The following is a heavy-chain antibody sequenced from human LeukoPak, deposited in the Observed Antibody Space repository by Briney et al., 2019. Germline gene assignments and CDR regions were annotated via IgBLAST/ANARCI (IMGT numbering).Heavy chain of an antibody. V-gene: IGHV3-21*01. CDR3: ARDPWLRDTVVTEVDY. Sequence: PGGSLRLSCAASGFTFSSYSMNWVRQAPGKGLEWVSSISSSSSYIYYADSVKGRFTISRDNAKNSLYLQMNSLRAEDTAVYYCARDPWLRDTVVTEVDYWGQGTLVTVSS. D-gene: IGHD4-23*01. CDR2: ISSSSSYI. J-gene: IGHJ4*02. CDR1: GFTFSSYS.